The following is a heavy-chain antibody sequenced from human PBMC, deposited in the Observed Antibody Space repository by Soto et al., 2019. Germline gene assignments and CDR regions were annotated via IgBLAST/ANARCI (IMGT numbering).Heavy chain of an antibody. D-gene: IGHD1-1*01. CDR2: VSYDGANK. J-gene: IGHJ4*02. V-gene: IGHV3-30*18. CDR1: GFTFRNYG. CDR3: AKDQRLPGTTAYYFDS. Sequence: VQLVESGGGVVQPGRSLRPSCAASGFTFRNYGLHWVRQAPGKGLEWVADVSYDGANKYYGDSVRGRFTISRDDSKNTLYLHMDSVRTEDTSVYYCAKDQRLPGTTAYYFDSWGQGTVVTVSS.